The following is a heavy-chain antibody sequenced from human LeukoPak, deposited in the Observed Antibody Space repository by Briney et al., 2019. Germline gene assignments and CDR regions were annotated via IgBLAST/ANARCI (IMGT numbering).Heavy chain of an antibody. D-gene: IGHD3-22*01. Sequence: GGSLRLSCGASGFSFSIYNMNWVRLAPGKGLEWVSSISGSSSQVWYADSVKGRFTSSRDNAKNSLYLQMSSLRVEDTAVYYCARDQYYSDTSGYPYDVWGQGTMVTVSS. CDR2: ISGSSSQV. V-gene: IGHV3-21*01. CDR3: ARDQYYSDTSGYPYDV. J-gene: IGHJ3*01. CDR1: GFSFSIYN.